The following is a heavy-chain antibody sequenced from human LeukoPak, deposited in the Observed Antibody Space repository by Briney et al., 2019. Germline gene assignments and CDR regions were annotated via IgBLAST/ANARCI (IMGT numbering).Heavy chain of an antibody. CDR3: ARDSGSLPFHL. CDR1: GFTFSSYW. V-gene: IGHV3-48*01. J-gene: IGHJ1*01. CDR2: ISSRSSTI. Sequence: PGGSLRLSCAASGFTFSSYWMTWVRQAPGKGLEWVSYISSRSSTIYYTDSVKGRFTISRDNAKNSLYLQMSSLRVEDSAVYYCARDSGSLPFHLWGQGTLVTVSS. D-gene: IGHD1-26*01.